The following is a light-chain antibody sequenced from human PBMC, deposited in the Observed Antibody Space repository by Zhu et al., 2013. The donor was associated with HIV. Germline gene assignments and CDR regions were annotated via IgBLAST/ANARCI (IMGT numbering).Light chain of an antibody. Sequence: DIQLTQSPSFLSTSIGDRVTITCRASESLSNKLAWYQQKSGKAPRLLIYDASTLGRGVPSRFSARGFGTEFTLTISSLQSDDFATYYCQHYSSSSYTFAQGTKVDLK. CDR3: QHYSSSSYT. V-gene: IGKV1-5*01. J-gene: IGKJ2*01. CDR2: DAS. CDR1: ESLSNK.